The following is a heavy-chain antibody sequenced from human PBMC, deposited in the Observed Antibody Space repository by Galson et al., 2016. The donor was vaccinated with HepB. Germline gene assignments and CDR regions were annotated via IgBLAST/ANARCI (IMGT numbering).Heavy chain of an antibody. J-gene: IGHJ3*02. D-gene: IGHD3-3*02. Sequence: SLRLSCAASGFTFGDYAMHWVRQGPGKGLEWVSGISTNSGRKGYADSVKGRFTISRDNARNSLYLQMNSPRNEDTALYYCSKEMSDVLAFLEGRQSGDLGAFNIWGQGTVVTVSS. CDR2: ISTNSGRK. CDR3: SKEMSDVLAFLEGRQSGDLGAFNI. CDR1: GFTFGDYA. V-gene: IGHV3-9*01.